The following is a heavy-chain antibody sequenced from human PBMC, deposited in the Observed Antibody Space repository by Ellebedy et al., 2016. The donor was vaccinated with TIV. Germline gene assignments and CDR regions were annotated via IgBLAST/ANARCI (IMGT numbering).Heavy chain of an antibody. CDR3: AWGLDAYKTGY. D-gene: IGHD5-24*01. J-gene: IGHJ1*01. CDR2: VHPSGTN. CDR1: GVSISGSY. V-gene: IGHV4-59*01. Sequence: MPSETLSLTCTASGVSISGSYMTWIRQAPGKGLEWVGHVHPSGTNFYNPSLESRLSMSLDTSKNQLSLKVTSVTAADTATYYRAWGLDAYKTGYWGHGTLVTVSS.